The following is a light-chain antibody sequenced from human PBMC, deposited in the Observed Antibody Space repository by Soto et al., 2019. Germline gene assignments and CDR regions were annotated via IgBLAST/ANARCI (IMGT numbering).Light chain of an antibody. Sequence: DIVMTQSPDSLAVSLGERATMNCKCSRSVLYKSNNKNHLAWYQQKPGQPPQLIIYWASTRESGVPERFSVSGSGTDFTLTISSLEAEDVAFYWCQQYFDVPFTFGGGTKVE. CDR3: QQYFDVPFT. CDR1: RSVLYKSNNKNH. J-gene: IGKJ4*01. V-gene: IGKV4-1*01. CDR2: WAS.